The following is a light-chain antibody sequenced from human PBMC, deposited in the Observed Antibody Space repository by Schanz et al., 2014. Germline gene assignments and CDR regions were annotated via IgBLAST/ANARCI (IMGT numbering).Light chain of an antibody. CDR2: GAS. Sequence: EIVLTQSPGTLSLSPGERATLSCRASQSVRSSYLAWYQQKPGQAPRLLIYGASSRATGTPDRFSGSGSGTDFTLTISRLEPEDFAVFYCQQFGKLPWTFGQGTKVEIK. V-gene: IGKV3-20*01. CDR3: QQFGKLPWT. CDR1: QSVRSSY. J-gene: IGKJ1*01.